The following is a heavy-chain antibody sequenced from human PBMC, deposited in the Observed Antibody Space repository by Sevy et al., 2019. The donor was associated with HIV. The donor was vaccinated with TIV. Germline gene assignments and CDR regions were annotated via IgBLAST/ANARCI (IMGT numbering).Heavy chain of an antibody. CDR3: AKDILGDNSPWFFFDY. D-gene: IGHD3-9*01. Sequence: GGSLRLSCAGSGFTFRSYGIHWVRQSPGKGLEWVAFISFDGRNTYSADSVKGRFTVSRDNSNNAVYLQMNNLRTEDTVMYYCAKDILGDNSPWFFFDYWGQGTQVTVSS. CDR1: GFTFRSYG. V-gene: IGHV3-30*18. CDR2: ISFDGRNT. J-gene: IGHJ4*02.